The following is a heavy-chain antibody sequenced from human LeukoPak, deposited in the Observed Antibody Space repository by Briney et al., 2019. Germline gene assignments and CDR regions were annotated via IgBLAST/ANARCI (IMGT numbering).Heavy chain of an antibody. CDR3: ARDRESESDSEGDY. CDR2: IKQGVSEI. D-gene: IGHD4-11*01. Sequence: GGSLRLSCSASGFTFSRFWMSWVRQAPGKGLEYVALIKQGVSEIFHMDSVKGRFTISRDDATNSLYLQMNSLRVEDTALDYCARDRESESDSEGDYWGQGTLVTVSS. V-gene: IGHV3-7*01. CDR1: GFTFSRFW. J-gene: IGHJ4*02.